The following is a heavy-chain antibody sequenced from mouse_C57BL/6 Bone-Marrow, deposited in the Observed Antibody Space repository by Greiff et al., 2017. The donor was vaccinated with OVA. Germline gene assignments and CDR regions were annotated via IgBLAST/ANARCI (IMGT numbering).Heavy chain of an antibody. CDR1: GYSFTGYY. CDR3: ARSYNYGSSYDDYYAMDY. Sequence: EVQLQQSGPELVKPGASVKISCKASGYSFTGYYMHWVKQSHGNILDWIGYIYPYNGVSSYNQKFKGKATFTVDKSSSTAYMELRSLTSEDSAVYYCARSYNYGSSYDDYYAMDYWGQGTSVTVSS. V-gene: IGHV1-31*01. CDR2: IYPYNGVS. D-gene: IGHD1-1*01. J-gene: IGHJ4*01.